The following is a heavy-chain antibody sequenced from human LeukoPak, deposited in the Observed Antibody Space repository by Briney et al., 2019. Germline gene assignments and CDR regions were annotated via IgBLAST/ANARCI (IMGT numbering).Heavy chain of an antibody. CDR2: ISSSSSYI. CDR1: GFTFSSYS. D-gene: IGHD3-10*01. CDR3: AREGSMIRGVMFDY. V-gene: IGHV3-21*01. Sequence: GGSLRLSCAASGFTFSSYSMNWVRQAPGKGLEWVSSISSSSSYIYYADSVKGRFTISRDNAKNSLYLQMNSLRAEDTAVYYCAREGSMIRGVMFDYWGQGTLVTVSS. J-gene: IGHJ4*02.